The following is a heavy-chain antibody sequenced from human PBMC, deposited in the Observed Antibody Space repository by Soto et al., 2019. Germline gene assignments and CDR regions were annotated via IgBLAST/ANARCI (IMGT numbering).Heavy chain of an antibody. CDR3: ARLGYCSGGSCLP. CDR1: GGSFSGYY. Sequence: QVQLQQWGAGLLKPSETLSLTCAVYGGSFSGYYWSWIRQPPGKGLEWIGEINHSGSTNYNPSLKSRVTISVDTSKNQFSLKLSSVTAADTAVYYCARLGYCSGGSCLPWGQGTLVTVSS. J-gene: IGHJ5*02. D-gene: IGHD2-15*01. V-gene: IGHV4-34*01. CDR2: INHSGST.